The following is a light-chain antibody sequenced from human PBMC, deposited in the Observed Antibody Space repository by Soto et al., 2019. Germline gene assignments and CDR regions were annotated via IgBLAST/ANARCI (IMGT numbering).Light chain of an antibody. CDR1: QNINNY. Sequence: DIHMTQSPSSLSASVGNIFTITCQASQNINNYLNWYQQKPGSAPKLLIYDASNLEAGVPSRLRGSASGTDFTFTISSMQPEDIATYYCQQYENIPTFGQGTRLEIK. V-gene: IGKV1-33*01. CDR2: DAS. CDR3: QQYENIPT. J-gene: IGKJ5*01.